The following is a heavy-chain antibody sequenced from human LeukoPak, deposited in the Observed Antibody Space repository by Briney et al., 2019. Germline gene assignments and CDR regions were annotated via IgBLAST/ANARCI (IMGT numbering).Heavy chain of an antibody. CDR2: INHCGST. V-gene: IGHV4-34*01. D-gene: IGHD5-24*01. CDR1: GGSFSGYY. CDR3: ARVRKRWPQSKYYFDY. J-gene: IGHJ4*02. Sequence: SETLSLTCAVYGGSFSGYYWSWIRQPPGKGLEWIGEINHCGSTNYNPSLKSRVTISVDTSKNQFSLKLSSVTAADTAVYYCARVRKRWPQSKYYFDYWGQGTLVTVSS.